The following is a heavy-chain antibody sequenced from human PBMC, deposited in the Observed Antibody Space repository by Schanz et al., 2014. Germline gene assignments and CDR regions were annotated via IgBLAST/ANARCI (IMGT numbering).Heavy chain of an antibody. V-gene: IGHV1-2*02. CDR1: GYSFSDYF. CDR2: LNPDSGET. CDR3: ARGGVLVLPPGTVKKGNDY. Sequence: QVQLVQSGAEVKKPGASVKVSCKTSGYSFSDYFIHWVRQAPGQGLEWMGWLNPDSGETLYAQRFQGRVTLTRETSIRTASMDLRGLLSDDAAVYFCARGGVLVLPPGTVKKGNDYWGQGTLVTVSS. D-gene: IGHD3-10*01. J-gene: IGHJ4*02.